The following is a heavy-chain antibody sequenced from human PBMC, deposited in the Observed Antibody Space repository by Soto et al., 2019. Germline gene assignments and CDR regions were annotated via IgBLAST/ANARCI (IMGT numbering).Heavy chain of an antibody. Sequence: SETLSLTCTVSGGSISSYYWSWIRQLPGKGLEWIGYIYYSGSTNYNPSLKSRVTISVDTSKNQFSLKLSSVTAADTAVYYCARQRQRDEYYFDYWGQGTLVTVSS. J-gene: IGHJ4*02. CDR2: IYYSGST. CDR3: ARQRQRDEYYFDY. D-gene: IGHD6-25*01. V-gene: IGHV4-59*01. CDR1: GGSISSYY.